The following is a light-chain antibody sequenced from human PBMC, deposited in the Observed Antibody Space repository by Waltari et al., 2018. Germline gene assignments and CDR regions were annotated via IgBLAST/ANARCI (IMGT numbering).Light chain of an antibody. CDR2: EVD. V-gene: IGLV2-23*02. CDR1: SSDADSYHL. J-gene: IGLJ2*01. Sequence: QSALTQPASVSGSPGQSITISCAGTSSDADSYHLFYWYQQYPGKVPKLVIYEVDKRPSGVSNSFSGSKSCHTATLTISGLQAEYEADYYCCSYARGNALVFGGGTKLTVL. CDR3: CSYARGNALV.